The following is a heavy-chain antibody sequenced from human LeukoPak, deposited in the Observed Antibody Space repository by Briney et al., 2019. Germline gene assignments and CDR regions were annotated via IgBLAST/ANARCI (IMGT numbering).Heavy chain of an antibody. V-gene: IGHV4-59*01. D-gene: IGHD3-10*01. CDR3: ASLHYYGSGSHDSFDI. J-gene: IGHJ3*02. CDR2: IYYSGST. CDR1: GGSISSYY. Sequence: IPSETLSLTCTASGGSISSYYWSWIRQPPGKGLEWIGYIYYSGSTNYNPSLKSRVTISVDTSKNQFSLKLSSVTAADTAIYYCASLHYYGSGSHDSFDIWGQGTMVTVSS.